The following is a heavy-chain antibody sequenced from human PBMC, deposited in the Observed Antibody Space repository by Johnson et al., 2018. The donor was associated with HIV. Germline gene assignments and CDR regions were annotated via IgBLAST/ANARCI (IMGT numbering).Heavy chain of an antibody. CDR1: GFTFSSYA. D-gene: IGHD2-21*02. CDR2: ISYDGSNK. Sequence: QVQLVESGGGVVQPGRSLRLSCAASGFTFSSYALHWVRQAPGQGLEWVAVISYDGSNKFYTDSVKGRFTFSRDNSKNTVYLQMNSLRVDDTALYYCARAPKQGFRDFAGGAFDVWGQGTMVTVSS. V-gene: IGHV3-30*04. CDR3: ARAPKQGFRDFAGGAFDV. J-gene: IGHJ3*01.